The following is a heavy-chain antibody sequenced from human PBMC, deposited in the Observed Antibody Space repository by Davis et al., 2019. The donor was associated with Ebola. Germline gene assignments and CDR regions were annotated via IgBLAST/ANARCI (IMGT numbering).Heavy chain of an antibody. Sequence: GESLKISCAASGFNFGSYWMHWVRQVPGKGLVWVSRMNGDGSSTSYADSVKGRFTISRNNGKSTLYLQMNSLRAEDTAVYFCVRDFDPLGAHYYYGMDVWGQGTTVTVSS. CDR1: GFNFGSYW. V-gene: IGHV3-74*01. CDR3: VRDFDPLGAHYYYGMDV. CDR2: MNGDGSST. J-gene: IGHJ6*02. D-gene: IGHD3-16*01.